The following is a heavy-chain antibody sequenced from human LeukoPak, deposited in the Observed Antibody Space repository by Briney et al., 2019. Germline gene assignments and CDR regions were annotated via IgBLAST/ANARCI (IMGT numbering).Heavy chain of an antibody. CDR2: ISGSGGST. D-gene: IGHD3-22*01. Sequence: GGSLRLSCAASGFTFSSYSMNWVRQAPGKGLEWASAISGSGGSTYYADSVKGRFTISRDNSKNTLYLQMNSLRAEDTAVYYCALGGVYDSSGYYPIDYWGQGTLVTVSS. V-gene: IGHV3-23*01. CDR1: GFTFSSYS. CDR3: ALGGVYDSSGYYPIDY. J-gene: IGHJ4*02.